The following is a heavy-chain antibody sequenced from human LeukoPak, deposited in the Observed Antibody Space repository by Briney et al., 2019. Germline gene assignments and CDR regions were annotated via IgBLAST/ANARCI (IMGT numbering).Heavy chain of an antibody. J-gene: IGHJ6*02. V-gene: IGHV3-23*01. CDR1: GFTFSSYA. CDR2: ISGSGGST. Sequence: GGSLRLSCAASGFTFSSYAMSWVRQAPGKGLEWVSAISGSGGSTYYADSVKGRFTISRDNSKNTLYLQMNSLRAEDTAVYYCARDMSNYDFWSGRYYYGMDVWGQGTTVTVSS. CDR3: ARDMSNYDFWSGRYYYGMDV. D-gene: IGHD3-3*01.